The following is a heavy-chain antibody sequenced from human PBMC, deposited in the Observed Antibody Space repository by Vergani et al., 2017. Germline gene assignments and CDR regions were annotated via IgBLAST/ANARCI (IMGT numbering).Heavy chain of an antibody. CDR3: AKDVFCSSASCYRLPKIYYYYYYMDV. Sequence: QVQLVESGGGVVKPVRSLRLSCAASGFTFSEYIMQWVRQAPGKGLERVSGISYEGSKKYYADSAKGLFTISRDNSKNTLHLQMNSLRAEDTAVYYCAKDVFCSSASCYRLPKIYYYYYYMDVWGQGTTVTVSS. V-gene: IGHV3-30*18. CDR2: ISYEGSKK. D-gene: IGHD2-2*01. CDR1: GFTFSEYI. J-gene: IGHJ6*03.